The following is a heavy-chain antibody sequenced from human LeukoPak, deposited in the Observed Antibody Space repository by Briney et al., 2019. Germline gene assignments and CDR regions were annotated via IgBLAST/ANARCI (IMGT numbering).Heavy chain of an antibody. CDR3: ARDLWARGAFDI. Sequence: SETLSLTCTVSGGAISSYYWSWIGQPPGKAWEGIGYIYYSGSTNYNPSLESRVTISVDTSKNQFSLKLSAVTAAGTAVYYCARDLWARGAFDIWGQGTMVTVSS. D-gene: IGHD3-16*01. V-gene: IGHV4-59*13. CDR2: IYYSGST. CDR1: GGAISSYY. J-gene: IGHJ3*02.